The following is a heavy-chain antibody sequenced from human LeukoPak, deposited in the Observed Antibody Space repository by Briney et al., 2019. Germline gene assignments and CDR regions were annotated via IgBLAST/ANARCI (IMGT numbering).Heavy chain of an antibody. CDR1: GFTFNKYA. D-gene: IGHD6-25*01. CDR3: ARDRGRYYMDV. Sequence: GGSLRLSCAASGFTFNKYAMSWVRQAPGKGLEWVSAISGSGGSTYYADSVKGRFTISRDNAKNSLYLQMNSLRAGDTAVYYCARDRGRYYMDVWGKGTTVTISS. CDR2: ISGSGGST. V-gene: IGHV3-23*01. J-gene: IGHJ6*03.